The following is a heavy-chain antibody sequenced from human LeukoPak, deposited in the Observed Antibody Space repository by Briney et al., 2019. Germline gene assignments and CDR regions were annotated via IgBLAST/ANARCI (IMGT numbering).Heavy chain of an antibody. CDR1: GGSISSSSYY. CDR3: ARGGNLVVIKPPDY. CDR2: IYYSGST. Sequence: PSETLSLTCTVSGGSISSSSYYWGWIRQPPGKGLEWIGSIYYSGSTYYNPSLKSRVTISVDTSKNQFSLKLSSVTAADTAVYYCARGGNLVVIKPPDYWGQGTLVTVSS. D-gene: IGHD3-22*01. V-gene: IGHV4-39*01. J-gene: IGHJ4*02.